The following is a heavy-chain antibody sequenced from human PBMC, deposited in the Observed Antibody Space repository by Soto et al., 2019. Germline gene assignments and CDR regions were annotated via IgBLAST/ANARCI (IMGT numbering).Heavy chain of an antibody. V-gene: IGHV4-59*01. D-gene: IGHD3-22*01. CDR3: ASLPYTVVTPSAL. CDR2: IHSSGNT. J-gene: IGHJ4*03. CDR1: DGSITNFS. Sequence: QVQLQESGPGLVKPSETLSLTCTVSDGSITNFSWTWIRQTPGKGLEWIGHIHSSGNTCYNPSLESRVTMAVDTYKDQISLSLTSMTTADTAVYYCASLPYTVVTPSALWSEGTLATVSS.